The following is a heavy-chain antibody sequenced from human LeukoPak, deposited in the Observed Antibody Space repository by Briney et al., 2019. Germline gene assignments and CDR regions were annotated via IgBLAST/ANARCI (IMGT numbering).Heavy chain of an antibody. CDR2: ISGTSRTM. D-gene: IGHD2-2*01. V-gene: IGHV3-48*01. J-gene: IGHJ4*02. Sequence: GGSLRLSCVASGFTFNKYSMNWVRQAPGKGLQWLSYISGTSRTMYYADSVKGRFAISRDNARNSLYLQMSSLRVEDTAVYYCARDKPMYTSLYAFWGQGTLVTVSS. CDR3: ARDKPMYTSLYAF. CDR1: GFTFNKYS.